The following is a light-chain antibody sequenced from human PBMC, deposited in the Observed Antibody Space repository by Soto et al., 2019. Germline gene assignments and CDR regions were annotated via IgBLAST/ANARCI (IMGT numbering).Light chain of an antibody. Sequence: QSALTQPASVSGSPGQSITISCTGTSSDVGSYNLVSWYQQNPGKAPKLMIYEGSKRPSGLSNRFSGSKSGNTASLTISGLQAEDEADYYCCSYAGSYTYVFGTGTKSPS. CDR1: SSDVGSYNL. CDR3: CSYAGSYTYV. V-gene: IGLV2-23*01. J-gene: IGLJ1*01. CDR2: EGS.